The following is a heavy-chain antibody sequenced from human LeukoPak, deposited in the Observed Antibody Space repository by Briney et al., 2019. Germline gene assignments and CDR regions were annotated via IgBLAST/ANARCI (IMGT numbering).Heavy chain of an antibody. D-gene: IGHD4-17*01. CDR2: ISWNSGGI. CDR1: GFTFDEYA. CDR3: AKVYYGDLGVFDI. V-gene: IGHV3-9*01. Sequence: GGSLRLSCAASGFTFDEYAMHWVRQAPGKGLEWVSGISWNSGGIGYAGSVKGRFTISRDNAKNSLYLQMNSLRAEDTALYYCAKVYYGDLGVFDIWGQGTMVTVSS. J-gene: IGHJ3*02.